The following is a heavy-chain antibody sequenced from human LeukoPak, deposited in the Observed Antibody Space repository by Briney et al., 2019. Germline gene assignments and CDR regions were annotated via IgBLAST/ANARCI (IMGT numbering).Heavy chain of an antibody. CDR3: ARTQRHCSGGSCYSVRPYYYYYMDV. CDR1: GGSISSYY. D-gene: IGHD2-15*01. Sequence: SETLSLTCTVSGGSISSYYWSWVRQPPGKGLEGMGYIYYSGSANYNPSLSSRGTISVDTSKNQFSLKLSSVTAADTAVYYCARTQRHCSGGSCYSVRPYYYYYMDVWGKGTTVTASS. V-gene: IGHV4-59*01. CDR2: IYYSGSA. J-gene: IGHJ6*03.